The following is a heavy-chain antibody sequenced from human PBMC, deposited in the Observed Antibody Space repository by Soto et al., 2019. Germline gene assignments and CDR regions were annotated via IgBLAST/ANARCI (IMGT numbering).Heavy chain of an antibody. CDR1: GFTFSSYS. CDR3: ARDWPRYCSGGSCYRGWFDP. J-gene: IGHJ5*02. V-gene: IGHV3-21*01. Sequence: EVQLVESGGGLVKPGGSLRLSCAASGFTFSSYSMNWVRQAPGKGLEWVSSISSSSSYIYYADSVKGRFTISRDNAKNSLYLQMNSLRAEETAVYYCARDWPRYCSGGSCYRGWFDPWGQGTLVTVSS. CDR2: ISSSSSYI. D-gene: IGHD2-15*01.